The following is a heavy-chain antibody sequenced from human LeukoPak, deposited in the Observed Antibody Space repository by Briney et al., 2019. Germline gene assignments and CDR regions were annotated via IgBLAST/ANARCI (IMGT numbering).Heavy chain of an antibody. CDR1: GFTFDYYA. J-gene: IGHJ4*02. CDR2: INIYNTI. D-gene: IGHD2-2*01. V-gene: IGHV3-69-1*01. CDR3: ARCTATSSTSCYAVDY. Sequence: GGSLRLSCVASGFTFDYYAMNWVRQAPGKGLEWDSYINIYNTIHYADSVKGRFTISRDDAKNSLYLQMNSLRPEDTAVYYCARCTATSSTSCYAVDYWGQGTLVTVSS.